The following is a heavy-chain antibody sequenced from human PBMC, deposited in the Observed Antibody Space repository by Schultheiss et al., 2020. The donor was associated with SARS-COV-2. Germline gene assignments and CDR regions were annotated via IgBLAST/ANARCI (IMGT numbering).Heavy chain of an antibody. J-gene: IGHJ4*02. D-gene: IGHD5-24*01. CDR1: GFTFNTYA. Sequence: GGSLRLSCAASGFTFNTYAMHWVRQAPGKGLEWVAVISYEGSKKYSADSVKGRFTISRDNSKHMLYLQMNSLRAEDTAVYYCARAFRDGYGLSDYRGQGTLVTVSS. CDR3: ARAFRDGYGLSDY. V-gene: IGHV3-30*04. CDR2: ISYEGSKK.